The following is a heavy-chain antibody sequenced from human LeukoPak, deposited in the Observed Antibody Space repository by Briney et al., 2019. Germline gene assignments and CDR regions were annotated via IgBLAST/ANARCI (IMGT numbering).Heavy chain of an antibody. Sequence: SETLSLTCTVSGGSISSYYWSWIRQPPGKGLEWIGYIYYSGSTNYNPSLKSRVTISVDTSKNQFSLKLSSVTAADTAVYNCARDRGITIFGGGDYYYYMDVWGKGTTVTVSS. CDR2: IYYSGST. V-gene: IGHV4-59*01. J-gene: IGHJ6*03. CDR3: ARDRGITIFGGGDYYYYMDV. D-gene: IGHD3-3*01. CDR1: GGSISSYY.